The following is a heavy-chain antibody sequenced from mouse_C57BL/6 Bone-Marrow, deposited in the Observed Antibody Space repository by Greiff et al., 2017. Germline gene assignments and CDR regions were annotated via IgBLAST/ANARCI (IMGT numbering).Heavy chain of an antibody. J-gene: IGHJ1*03. V-gene: IGHV1-50*01. Sequence: QVQLQQPGAELVKPGASVKLSCKASGYTFTSYWMQWVKQRPGQGLEWIGEIDPSDSYTNYNQKFKGKATLTVDTSSSTAYMQLSSLTSEDSAVYYCAPSGRNWDWYFDVWGTGTTVTVSS. CDR2: IDPSDSYT. D-gene: IGHD4-1*02. CDR1: GYTFTSYW. CDR3: APSGRNWDWYFDV.